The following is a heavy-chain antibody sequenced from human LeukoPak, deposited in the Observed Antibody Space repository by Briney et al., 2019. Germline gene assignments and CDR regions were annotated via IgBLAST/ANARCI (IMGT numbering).Heavy chain of an antibody. J-gene: IGHJ4*02. V-gene: IGHV3-74*01. CDR2: INTGGNDI. D-gene: IGHD2-15*01. CDR3: ARSLVVGGTRPNDY. Sequence: PGGSLRLSCAASGFTFSAYWMHWVRQAPGKGLVWLSRINTGGNDITYADSVKGRFTISRDNAKNTLYLQMNSLTVEDTAVYFCARSLVVGGTRPNDYRGQGTLVTVAS. CDR1: GFTFSAYW.